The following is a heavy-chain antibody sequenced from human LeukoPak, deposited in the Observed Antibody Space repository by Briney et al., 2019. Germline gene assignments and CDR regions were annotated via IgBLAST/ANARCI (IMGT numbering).Heavy chain of an antibody. V-gene: IGHV3-74*01. CDR3: TRGVYNSGWYYFDY. CDR2: INTDGSST. Sequence: GGSLRLSCAASGFTFSICWMTWVRQAPGKGLVWVSRINTDGSSTIYADSVKGRFTMSRDNAKNTLYLEMNSLRAEDTAVYYCTRGVYNSGWYYFDYWGQGTLVTVSS. J-gene: IGHJ4*02. CDR1: GFTFSICW. D-gene: IGHD6-19*01.